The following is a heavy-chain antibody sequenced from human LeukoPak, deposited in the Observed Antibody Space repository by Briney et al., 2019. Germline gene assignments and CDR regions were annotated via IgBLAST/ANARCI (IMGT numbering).Heavy chain of an antibody. CDR3: ARDHDLTGTYEYLKY. CDR2: IIPTFGTG. V-gene: IGHV1-69*06. CDR1: GGNFNTYA. D-gene: IGHD7-27*01. J-gene: IGHJ1*01. Sequence: PMASVKVSCKASGGNFNTYAISWVRQAPGQGLEWMGGIIPTFGTGNYAQKFQGRVTITADKSTNTAYMELSSLKSEDTAVYYCARDHDLTGTYEYLKYWGQGTLVSVSS.